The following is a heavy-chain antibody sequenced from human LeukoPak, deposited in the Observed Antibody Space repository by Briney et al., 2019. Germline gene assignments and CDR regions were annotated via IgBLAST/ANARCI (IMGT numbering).Heavy chain of an antibody. V-gene: IGHV4-61*02. CDR3: AREARRGAGMEDSSGYYVR. CDR2: IYTSGST. J-gene: IGHJ4*02. D-gene: IGHD3-22*01. Sequence: SETLSLTCTVSGGSISSGSYYWSWIRQPAGKGLEWIGRIYTSGSTNYNPSLKSRVTISVDTSKNQFSLKLSSVTAADTAVYYCAREARRGAGMEDSSGYYVRWGQGTLVTVSS. CDR1: GGSISSGSYY.